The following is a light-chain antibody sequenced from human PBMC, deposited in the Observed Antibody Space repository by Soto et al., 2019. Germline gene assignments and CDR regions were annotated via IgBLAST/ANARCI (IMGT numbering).Light chain of an antibody. V-gene: IGLV2-8*01. CDR2: EVS. CDR1: SSDVGGYNY. CDR3: SSYGDSNNYVV. J-gene: IGLJ2*01. Sequence: QSVLTQPPSASGSPGQSVTISCTGTSSDVGGYNYVSWYQQHPGTAPKLMIYEVSRRPSGVPDRFSGSKSGNTASLTVSGLQPEDEGYYYCSSYGDSNNYVVFGGGTKLTVL.